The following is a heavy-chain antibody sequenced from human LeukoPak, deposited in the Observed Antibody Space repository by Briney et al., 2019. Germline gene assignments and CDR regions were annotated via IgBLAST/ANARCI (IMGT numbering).Heavy chain of an antibody. V-gene: IGHV3-74*01. J-gene: IGHJ4*02. CDR2: INGDASST. CDR1: GLTLSGYW. D-gene: IGHD5-18*01. Sequence: GGSLGLSCASPGLTLSGYWMHWVRQAPGKGLVWVSRINGDASSTSFADSVKGRFTISRDNAKSTLYLQMNSLRGEDTAVYYCARARGNTYGYFEYWGQGTLVTVSS. CDR3: ARARGNTYGYFEY.